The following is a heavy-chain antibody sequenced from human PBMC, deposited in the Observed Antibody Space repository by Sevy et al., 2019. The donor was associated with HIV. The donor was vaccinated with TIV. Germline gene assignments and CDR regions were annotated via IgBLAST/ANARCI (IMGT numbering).Heavy chain of an antibody. Sequence: PESLSLTCAVYGGSFSGYYWSWIRQPPGKGLERIGEINHSGSTNYNPSLKSRVTISVDTSKNQFSLKLSSVTAADTAVYYCARGSGLKVVVAASYYFDYWGQGTLVSVSS. J-gene: IGHJ4*02. CDR1: GGSFSGYY. V-gene: IGHV4-34*01. CDR3: ARGSGLKVVVAASYYFDY. CDR2: INHSGST. D-gene: IGHD2-15*01.